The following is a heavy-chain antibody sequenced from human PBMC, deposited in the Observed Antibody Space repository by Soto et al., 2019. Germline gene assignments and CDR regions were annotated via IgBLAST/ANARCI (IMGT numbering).Heavy chain of an antibody. V-gene: IGHV3-48*03. CDR1: GFSFSSFA. D-gene: IGHD5-18*01. CDR2: ISDDGAPI. Sequence: AGGSLRLSCEASGFSFSSFAMNWVRQAPGRGLEWVSYISDDGAPIYYADSLKGRFTISRDNAKNSLSLQMNNLRAEDTAVYYCARENSVQAWLHHFDHWGLGTLVTVSS. J-gene: IGHJ4*02. CDR3: ARENSVQAWLHHFDH.